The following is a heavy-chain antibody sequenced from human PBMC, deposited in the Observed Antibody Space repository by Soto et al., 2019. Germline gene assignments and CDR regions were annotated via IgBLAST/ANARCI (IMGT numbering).Heavy chain of an antibody. V-gene: IGHV1-58*01. CDR2: IVGGSGNT. Sequence: ASVKVSCKASGFTFSTSAVQWVRQARGQRPEWMGWIVGGSGNTNYAQNSQERVIITRDMSTSTVYMELSSLRSDDTAVYFCAARRSGLYAMDVWGQGTTVTVSS. CDR1: GFTFSTSA. J-gene: IGHJ6*02. CDR3: AARRSGLYAMDV. D-gene: IGHD1-26*01.